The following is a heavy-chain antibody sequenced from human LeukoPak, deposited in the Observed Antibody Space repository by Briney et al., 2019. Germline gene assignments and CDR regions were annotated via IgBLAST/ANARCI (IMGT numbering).Heavy chain of an antibody. CDR1: GFTFSSYA. V-gene: IGHV3-23*01. J-gene: IGHJ4*02. Sequence: GGSLRLSRATSGFTFSSYAMSWVRQAPGKGLEWVSSITPSGDGTYYAASVKDRFTISRDNSKNTLYLQMDSLRADDTAKYYCAKDSPVATWWGQGTLVTVSS. D-gene: IGHD1-26*01. CDR3: AKDSPVATW. CDR2: ITPSGDGT.